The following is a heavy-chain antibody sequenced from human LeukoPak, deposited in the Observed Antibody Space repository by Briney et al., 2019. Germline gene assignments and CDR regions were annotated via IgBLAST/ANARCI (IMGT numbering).Heavy chain of an antibody. D-gene: IGHD4-23*01. CDR2: ISPRGTST. CDR3: ARDNSMHERGWWFDP. J-gene: IGHJ5*01. V-gene: IGHV1-46*01. CDR1: GYSFTSHY. Sequence: ASVKVFCKASGYSFTSHYMHWLRHAPGQGPGWMGLISPRGTSTIYAERFQGRIFMTKDMSTTTDYMELSSLKSADTAVYDFARDNSMHERGWWFDPWGQGTLVTVSS.